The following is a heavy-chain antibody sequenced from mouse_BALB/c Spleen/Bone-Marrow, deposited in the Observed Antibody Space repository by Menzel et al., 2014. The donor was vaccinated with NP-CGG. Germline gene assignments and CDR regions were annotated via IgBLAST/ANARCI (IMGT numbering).Heavy chain of an antibody. CDR2: IDPANDNT. Sequence: VQLKDSGAEFVKPGASVKLSCTASGFNIKDTYMHWVKRRPEQGLEWIGRIDPANDNTKYDPKFQGKATITADTSSNTAYLQLSSLTSEDTVGYYCARADGYYAWFAYWGQGTLVTVSA. CDR3: ARADGYYAWFAY. D-gene: IGHD2-3*01. CDR1: GFNIKDTY. V-gene: IGHV14-3*02. J-gene: IGHJ3*01.